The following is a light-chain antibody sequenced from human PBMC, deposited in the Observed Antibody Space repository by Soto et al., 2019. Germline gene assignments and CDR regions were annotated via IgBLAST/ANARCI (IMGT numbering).Light chain of an antibody. J-gene: IGLJ1*01. CDR1: SSDVGYYNH. CDR2: DVT. CDR3: SSYASSSTYV. Sequence: QSALTQPGSVSGSPGQSITISCTGTSSDVGYYNHVSWYQQHPGKAPKLMIYDVTNRPSGVSNRFFGSKSGNTASLTISRLQAEDEADYYCSSYASSSTYVFGTGTKVTLL. V-gene: IGLV2-14*03.